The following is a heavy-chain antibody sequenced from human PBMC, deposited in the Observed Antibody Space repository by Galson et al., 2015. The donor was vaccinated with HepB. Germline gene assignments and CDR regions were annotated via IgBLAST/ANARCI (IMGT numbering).Heavy chain of an antibody. CDR1: GGTFSSYA. D-gene: IGHD2-2*01. CDR3: ARNRAGYCSSTSCYIRYPFDY. CDR2: IIPIFGTA. Sequence: SVKVSCKASGGTFSSYAISWVRQAPGQGLEWMGGIIPIFGTANYAQKFQGRVTITADESTSTAYMELSSLRSEDTAVYYCARNRAGYCSSTSCYIRYPFDYWGQGTLVTVSS. V-gene: IGHV1-69*13. J-gene: IGHJ4*02.